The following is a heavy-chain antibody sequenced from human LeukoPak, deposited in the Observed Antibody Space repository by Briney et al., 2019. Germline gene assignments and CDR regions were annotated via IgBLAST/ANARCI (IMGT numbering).Heavy chain of an antibody. CDR2: TYYRSKWYN. V-gene: IGHV6-1*01. CDR3: ARGGTGYCTSTSCYFDY. CDR1: GDSVSSNSAA. D-gene: IGHD2-2*01. Sequence: SQTLSLTCAISGDSVSSNSAAWNWIRQSPSRGLEWLGRTYYRSKWYNDYAVSLRSRITINPDTSKNQFSLQLNSVTPEDTAVYYCARGGTGYCTSTSCYFDYWGQGTLVTVFS. J-gene: IGHJ4*02.